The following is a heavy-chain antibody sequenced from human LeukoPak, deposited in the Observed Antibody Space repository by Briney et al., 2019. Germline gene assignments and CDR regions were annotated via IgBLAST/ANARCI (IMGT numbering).Heavy chain of an antibody. Sequence: ASVNVSCTASGYTFTSYYMHWVRQAPGQGLEWMGIINPSGGSTSYAQKFQGRVTMTRDTSTSTVYMELSSLRSEDTAVYYCARDGTGAPGWFDPWGQGTLVTVSS. J-gene: IGHJ5*02. V-gene: IGHV1-46*01. CDR2: INPSGGST. D-gene: IGHD1-14*01. CDR1: GYTFTSYY. CDR3: ARDGTGAPGWFDP.